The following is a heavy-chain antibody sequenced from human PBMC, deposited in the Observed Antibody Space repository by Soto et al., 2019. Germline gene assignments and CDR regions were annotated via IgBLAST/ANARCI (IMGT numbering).Heavy chain of an antibody. CDR3: ARYTATYYSY. J-gene: IGHJ4*02. Sequence: PSETLSLTGTVSGGPISGYDCSWVRQPPWKGLEWIGYIHYSGITKYNPPLKSRVTMSVDTSKNQFSLSLISLTAADTAVYYCARYTATYYSYWGQGTPVAFSS. CDR1: GGPISGYD. V-gene: IGHV4-59*01. D-gene: IGHD1-26*01. CDR2: IHYSGIT.